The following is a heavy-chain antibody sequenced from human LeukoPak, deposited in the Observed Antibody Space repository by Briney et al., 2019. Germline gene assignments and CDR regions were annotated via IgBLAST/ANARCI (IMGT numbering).Heavy chain of an antibody. J-gene: IGHJ3*02. CDR3: ARGSVVAPNAFDI. D-gene: IGHD5/OR15-5a*01. CDR1: GFTFSSYS. V-gene: IGHV3-21*01. Sequence: GGSLRLSCAASGFTFSSYSMNWVRQAPGKGLEWVSSISSSSSYIYYADSVKGRFTISRDNAKNSLYLQMNSLRAEDTAVYYCARGSVVAPNAFDIWGQGTMVTVSS. CDR2: ISSSSSYI.